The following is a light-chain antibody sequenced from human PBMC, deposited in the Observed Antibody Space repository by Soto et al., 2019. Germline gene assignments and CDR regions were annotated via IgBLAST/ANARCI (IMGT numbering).Light chain of an antibody. J-gene: IGKJ2*01. CDR1: QTVSSNN. CDR2: GAS. CDR3: QQYGRSPGT. V-gene: IGKV3-20*01. Sequence: EIVLTQSPGTLSLSPGERVTLSCRASQTVSSNNLAWYQQKPGQAPRLLIYGASNRATGIPDRFSGSGSGTDFPLTISRLEPEDFAVYHCQQYGRSPGTFGQGTKLEIK.